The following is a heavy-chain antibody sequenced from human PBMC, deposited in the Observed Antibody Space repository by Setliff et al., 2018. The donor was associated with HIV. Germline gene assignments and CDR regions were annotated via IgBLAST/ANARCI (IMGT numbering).Heavy chain of an antibody. CDR2: INAANGST. D-gene: IGHD3-22*01. V-gene: IGHV1-3*01. Sequence: ASVKVSCKASGYTFTKYGMHWVRQAPGQRLEWMGWINAANGSTDYSQKFQGRVTITRDTSANTAYMELSSLRSEDTAVYYCASDRGDTIILVVTTGAFDIWCPVTMVTVSS. CDR1: GYTFTKYG. J-gene: IGHJ3*02. CDR3: ASDRGDTIILVVTTGAFDI.